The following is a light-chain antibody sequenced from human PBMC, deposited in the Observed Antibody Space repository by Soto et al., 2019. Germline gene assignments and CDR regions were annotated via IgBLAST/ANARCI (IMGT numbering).Light chain of an antibody. CDR2: GAS. J-gene: IGKJ2*01. CDR3: QQYNNWPPYT. V-gene: IGKV3-15*01. CDR1: QSIGNN. Sequence: EIVMTQSPATVSVPPGERATLSCRASQSIGNNLAWYQQKPGQAPRLLIFGASTRVTGIPARFSGSGSGIEFTLTISSLQSEDFAVYYCQQYNNWPPYTFGQGTKLEIK.